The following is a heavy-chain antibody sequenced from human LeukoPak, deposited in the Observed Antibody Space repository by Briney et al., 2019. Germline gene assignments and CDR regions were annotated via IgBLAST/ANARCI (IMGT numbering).Heavy chain of an antibody. J-gene: IGHJ3*02. CDR2: MYPGDSDT. V-gene: IGHV5-51*01. Sequence: GESLKISCRGSGYSFSTYWVGWVRQMPGKGLEWMGIMYPGDSDTRYSPSFQGQFTISADKSISTAYLQWSSLKASDTAMYYCARRDGYNMGAFDIWGQGAMVTVSS. CDR1: GYSFSTYW. D-gene: IGHD5-24*01. CDR3: ARRDGYNMGAFDI.